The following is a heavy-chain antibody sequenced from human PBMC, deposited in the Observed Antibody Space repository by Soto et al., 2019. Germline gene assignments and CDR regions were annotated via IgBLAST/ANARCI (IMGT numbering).Heavy chain of an antibody. J-gene: IGHJ4*02. CDR2: FGPEDGET. V-gene: IGHV1-24*01. CDR1: GYTLTELS. D-gene: IGHD3-22*01. CDR3: ATTGYDSSGYLVYFDY. Sequence: GASVKVSCKVSGYTLTELSMHWVRQAPGKGLEWMGGFGPEDGETIYAQKFQGRVTMTEDTSTDTAYMELSSLRSEDTAVYYCATTGYDSSGYLVYFDYWGQGTLVTVSS.